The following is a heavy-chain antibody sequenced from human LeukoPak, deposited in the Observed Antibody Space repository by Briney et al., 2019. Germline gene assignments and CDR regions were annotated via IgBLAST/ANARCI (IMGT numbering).Heavy chain of an antibody. CDR2: ISYDGSNK. Sequence: PGRSLRLSCAASGFTFSSYAMHWVRQAPGKGLEWVAVISYDGSNKYYADSVKGRFTISRDNVKNSLYLQMNSLRAEDTAVYYCASTERSSYCGGDCYPHSIDYWGQGTLVTVSS. J-gene: IGHJ4*02. D-gene: IGHD2-21*02. V-gene: IGHV3-30-3*01. CDR1: GFTFSSYA. CDR3: ASTERSSYCGGDCYPHSIDY.